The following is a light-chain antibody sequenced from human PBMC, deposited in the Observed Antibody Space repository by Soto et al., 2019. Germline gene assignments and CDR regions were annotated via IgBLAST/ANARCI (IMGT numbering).Light chain of an antibody. CDR3: ASWDDSLSGVL. J-gene: IGLJ2*01. CDR2: NNH. CDR1: SSNIGSNP. Sequence: QSVLTQSPSASGTPGQRVTISCCGSSSNIGSNPVHWYQQLPGSAPKLLIHNNHQRPAGVPDRFSASKSGTSASLAIGGLQSEDEADYYCASWDDSLSGVLFGGGTKVTVL. V-gene: IGLV1-44*01.